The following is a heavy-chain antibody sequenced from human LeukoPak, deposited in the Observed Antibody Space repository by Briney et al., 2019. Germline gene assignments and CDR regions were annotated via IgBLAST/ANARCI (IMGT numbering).Heavy chain of an antibody. D-gene: IGHD2-15*01. V-gene: IGHV4-59*08. CDR2: IYYSGGT. CDR1: GGSISPFY. J-gene: IGHJ4*02. Sequence: SETLSLTCTVSGGSISPFYWSWIRQPPGKGLEWIAYIYYSGGTAYNPSLKSRVAISVDTSNNQVSLKLSSVTAADTAVYYCARHGYCSGGSCYWDYWGQGTLVTVSP. CDR3: ARHGYCSGGSCYWDY.